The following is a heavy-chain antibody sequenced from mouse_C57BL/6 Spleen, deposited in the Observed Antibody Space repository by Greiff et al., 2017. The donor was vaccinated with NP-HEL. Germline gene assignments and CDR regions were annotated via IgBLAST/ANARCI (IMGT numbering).Heavy chain of an antibody. Sequence: VQLQQSGPGLVKPSQSLSLTCSVTGYSITSGYYWNWIRQFPGNKLEWMGYISYDGSNNYNPSLKNRISITRDTSKNQFFLKLNSVTTEDTATYYCARGLLFYAMDYWGQGTSVTVSS. CDR3: ARGLLFYAMDY. CDR1: GYSITSGYY. V-gene: IGHV3-6*01. J-gene: IGHJ4*01. D-gene: IGHD2-3*01. CDR2: ISYDGSN.